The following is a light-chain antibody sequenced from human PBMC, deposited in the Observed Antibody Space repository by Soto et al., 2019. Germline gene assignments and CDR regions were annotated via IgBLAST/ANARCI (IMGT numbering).Light chain of an antibody. CDR3: HQYGSSPT. CDR1: QSVSSNY. Sequence: ETVLTQSPGTLSLSPGERATLSCRSSQSVSSNYLAWYQQKPGQAPRLLIYDVSSSATGIPDRFSGSGSGTDITRTISRLELEEFAMYYCHQYGSSPTFGQGTKVEIK. V-gene: IGKV3-20*01. J-gene: IGKJ1*01. CDR2: DVS.